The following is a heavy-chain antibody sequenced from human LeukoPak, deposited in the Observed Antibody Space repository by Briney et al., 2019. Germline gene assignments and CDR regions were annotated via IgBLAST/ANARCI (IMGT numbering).Heavy chain of an antibody. Sequence: ASVKVSCKASGYTFTTHGFVWVRQAPGQGLEWMGWISAYNGNTNYAQKFQGRVTMTTDTSTNTAYLDLRSLRSDDTAVYFCARASIIVPAANALDYWGQGTLVTVSS. D-gene: IGHD2-2*01. CDR2: ISAYNGNT. V-gene: IGHV1-18*01. J-gene: IGHJ4*02. CDR3: ARASIIVPAANALDY. CDR1: GYTFTTHG.